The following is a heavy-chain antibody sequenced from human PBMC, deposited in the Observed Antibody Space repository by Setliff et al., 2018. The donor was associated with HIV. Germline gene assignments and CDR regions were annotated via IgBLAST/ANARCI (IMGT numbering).Heavy chain of an antibody. D-gene: IGHD3-3*01. CDR3: VREVWTIYDNSWSGYTDL. Sequence: ASVKVSCKASGYTFLNYGISWVRQTPGRGLEWMAWINVGNGNTKTARKFQGRVALTTDTSTSTAHMELRNLRSDDTAVYHCVREVWTIYDNSWSGYTDLWGQGTQVTVSS. V-gene: IGHV1-18*01. J-gene: IGHJ5*02. CDR2: INVGNGNT. CDR1: GYTFLNYG.